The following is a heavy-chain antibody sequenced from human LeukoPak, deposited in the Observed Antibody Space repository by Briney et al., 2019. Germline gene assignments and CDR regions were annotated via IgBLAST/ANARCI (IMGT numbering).Heavy chain of an antibody. CDR3: AKDLRITMVRGAFDI. J-gene: IGHJ3*02. Sequence: GGSLRLSCAASGFTFSSYAMSWVREAPGKGLEWVSAISGSGGSTYYADSVKGRFTISRDNSKNTLYLQMNSLRAEDTAVYYCAKDLRITMVRGAFDIWGQGTMVTVSS. CDR1: GFTFSSYA. CDR2: ISGSGGST. V-gene: IGHV3-23*01. D-gene: IGHD3-10*01.